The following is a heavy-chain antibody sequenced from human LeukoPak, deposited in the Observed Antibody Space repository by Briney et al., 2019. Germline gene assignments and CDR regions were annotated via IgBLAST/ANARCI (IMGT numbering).Heavy chain of an antibody. CDR3: ARGPALFGVVII. J-gene: IGHJ4*02. CDR2: INHSGST. Sequence: TSETLSLTCTVSDAFISTYYWTWIRQPPGKGLEWIGEINHSGSTNYNPSLKSRVTIPVDTSKNQFSLKLSSVTAADTAVYYCARGPALFGVVIIWGQGTLVTVSS. CDR1: DAFISTYY. D-gene: IGHD3-3*01. V-gene: IGHV4-34*01.